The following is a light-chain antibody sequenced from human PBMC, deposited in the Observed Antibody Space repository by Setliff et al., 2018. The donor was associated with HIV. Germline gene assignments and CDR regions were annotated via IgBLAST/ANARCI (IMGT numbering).Light chain of an antibody. CDR3: SSWTGSSTLM. Sequence: QSVLAQPASVSGSPGQSITISCSGTSSDVGGHNYVSWYQQHPGSAPKLMIYDVSNRPSGVSDRFSASKSGNTASLTISGLQADDEADYYCSSWTGSSTLMFGTGTKVTVL. CDR2: DVS. J-gene: IGLJ1*01. CDR1: SSDVGGHNY. V-gene: IGLV2-14*03.